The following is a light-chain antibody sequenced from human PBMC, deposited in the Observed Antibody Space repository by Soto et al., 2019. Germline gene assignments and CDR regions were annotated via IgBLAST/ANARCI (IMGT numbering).Light chain of an antibody. CDR3: CAYTGDRNVL. Sequence: QSVLTQPASVSGSPGQSITISCTGTSNDIGGYNYVSWYQQHPGRAPTLTIYELSRRPSGTSNRFSGSRSGNTASLTISGLQVEDEAHYYCCAYTGDRNVLFGGGTQLTVL. J-gene: IGLJ7*01. V-gene: IGLV2-14*03. CDR2: ELS. CDR1: SNDIGGYNY.